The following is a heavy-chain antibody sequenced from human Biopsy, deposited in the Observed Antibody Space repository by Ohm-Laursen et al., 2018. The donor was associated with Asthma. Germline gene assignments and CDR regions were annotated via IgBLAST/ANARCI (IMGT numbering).Heavy chain of an antibody. CDR2: INAGNGNT. Sequence: SVKVSCKASGYTFISYAIHWVRQAPGQRLEWMGWINAGNGNTKYSQKFQGRVTMTTDTSTSTAYMELRSLRSDDTAVYYCARAGALIVGATMGYWGQGTLVTVSS. J-gene: IGHJ4*02. V-gene: IGHV1-3*01. CDR3: ARAGALIVGATMGY. D-gene: IGHD1-26*01. CDR1: GYTFISYA.